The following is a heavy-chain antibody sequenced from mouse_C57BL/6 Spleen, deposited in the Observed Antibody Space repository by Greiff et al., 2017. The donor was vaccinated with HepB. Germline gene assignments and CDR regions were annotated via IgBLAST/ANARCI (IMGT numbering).Heavy chain of an antibody. Sequence: EVQRVESGGGLVQPGGSLKLSCAASGFTFSDYYMYWVRQTPEKRLEWVAYISNGGGSTYYPDTVKGRFTISRDNAKNTLYLQMSRLKSEDTAMYYCARDYSNYEYFDVWGTGTTVTVSS. D-gene: IGHD2-5*01. CDR3: ARDYSNYEYFDV. CDR2: ISNGGGST. CDR1: GFTFSDYY. V-gene: IGHV5-12*01. J-gene: IGHJ1*03.